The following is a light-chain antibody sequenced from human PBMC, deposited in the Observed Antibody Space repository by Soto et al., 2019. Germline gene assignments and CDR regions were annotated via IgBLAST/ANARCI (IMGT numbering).Light chain of an antibody. CDR1: QSVSSSY. CDR3: QQYGSSIT. J-gene: IGKJ5*01. Sequence: EIVLTQSPGTLSLSPGVRATLFWRASQSVSSSYLAWYQQKPGLAPRLLIYDASSRATGIPDRFSGSGSGTDFTLTISRLEPEDFAVYYCQQYGSSITFGQGTRLEI. V-gene: IGKV3D-20*01. CDR2: DAS.